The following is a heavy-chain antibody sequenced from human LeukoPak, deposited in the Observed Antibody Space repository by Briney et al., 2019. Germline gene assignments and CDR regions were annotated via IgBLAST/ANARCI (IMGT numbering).Heavy chain of an antibody. CDR1: GFTFSSYS. J-gene: IGHJ5*02. V-gene: IGHV3-48*01. Sequence: PGGSLRLSCAASGFTFSSYSMNWVRQAPGKGLEWVSYISSSSSTIYYADSVKGRFTISRDNAKNSLYLQMNSLRAEDTAVYYCASLAAAGTDPWGQGTLVTVSS. D-gene: IGHD6-13*01. CDR2: ISSSSSTI. CDR3: ASLAAAGTDP.